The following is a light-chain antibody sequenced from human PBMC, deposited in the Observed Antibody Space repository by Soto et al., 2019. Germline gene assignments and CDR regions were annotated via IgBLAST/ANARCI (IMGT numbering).Light chain of an antibody. V-gene: IGKV3-11*01. CDR2: DAS. CDR1: QSVSSY. Sequence: EIVLTQSPATLSLSPGERATLSCRARQSVSSYLAWYQQKPGQAPRLLIYDASNRATGIPARFSGSGSGTDFTLTIRSLEPEDFAVYYCQQRSNWPRLTFGGGTKVEIK. J-gene: IGKJ4*01. CDR3: QQRSNWPRLT.